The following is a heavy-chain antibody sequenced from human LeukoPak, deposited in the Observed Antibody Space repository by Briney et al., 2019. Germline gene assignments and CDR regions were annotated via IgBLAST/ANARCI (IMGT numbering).Heavy chain of an antibody. D-gene: IGHD2-15*01. Sequence: GGSLRHSCAASGFTFCNYAMSWGRHTPGKGLECVSVVTGSGGDTYYTGSVNGRFTISRGNSKNTLYLQTNSLRAEDTAVYYCARGTLEHCSGASCYPLDSWGQGTLVTVSS. CDR1: GFTFCNYA. CDR3: ARGTLEHCSGASCYPLDS. J-gene: IGHJ5*01. V-gene: IGHV3-23*01. CDR2: VTGSGGDT.